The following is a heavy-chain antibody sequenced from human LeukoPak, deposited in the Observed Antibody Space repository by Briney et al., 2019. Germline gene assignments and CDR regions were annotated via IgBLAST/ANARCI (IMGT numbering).Heavy chain of an antibody. CDR2: ISASGGGT. J-gene: IGHJ2*01. CDR3: AKNLLGDAAYSWYFDL. D-gene: IGHD1-26*01. CDR1: GFTFSTYG. V-gene: IGHV3-23*01. Sequence: GGSLRLSCAASGFTFSTYGIHWVRQAPGKGLEWVSSISASGGGTVYADSVKGRVTISRDNSKNTLYLQMNSLRAEDTAVYFCAKNLLGDAAYSWYFDLWGRGTLVTVSS.